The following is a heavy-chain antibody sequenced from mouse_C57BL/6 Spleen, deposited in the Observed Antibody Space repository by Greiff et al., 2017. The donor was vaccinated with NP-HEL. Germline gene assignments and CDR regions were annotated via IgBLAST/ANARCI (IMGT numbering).Heavy chain of an antibody. CDR2: IDPSDSYT. Sequence: QVQLQQPGAELVMPGASVKLSCKASGYTFTSYWMHWVKQRPGQGLEWIGEIDPSDSYTNYNQKFKGKSTLTVDKSSSTAYMQLSSLTSEDSAVYYCARGDYSKGDAMDYWGQGTSVTVSS. V-gene: IGHV1-69*01. D-gene: IGHD2-5*01. CDR1: GYTFTSYW. J-gene: IGHJ4*01. CDR3: ARGDYSKGDAMDY.